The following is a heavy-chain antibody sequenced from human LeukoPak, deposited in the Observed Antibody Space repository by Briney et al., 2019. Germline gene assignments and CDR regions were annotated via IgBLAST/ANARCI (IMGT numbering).Heavy chain of an antibody. V-gene: IGHV1-2*06. Sequence: ASVKVSCKPSGYTFTGYYMHWVRQAPGQGLEWMGRINPNSGGSNFAQKFQGRVTMTRDTSISTVYMELSSLRSDDTAVYYCARDSDFGCSGSSCYSWVYWGQGTLVTVSS. CDR3: ARDSDFGCSGSSCYSWVY. CDR2: INPNSGGS. CDR1: GYTFTGYY. J-gene: IGHJ4*02. D-gene: IGHD2-15*01.